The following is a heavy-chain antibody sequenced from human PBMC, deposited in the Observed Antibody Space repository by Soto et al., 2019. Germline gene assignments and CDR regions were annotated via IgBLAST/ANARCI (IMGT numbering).Heavy chain of an antibody. D-gene: IGHD6-13*01. V-gene: IGHV3-15*01. CDR2: IKSKTDGGTT. CDR3: TFSSSWYGYNFYDMDV. Sequence: GSLRLSCAASGFTFNNAWMSWVRQAPGTGLEWVGRIKSKTDGGTTDYAAPVKGRFTISRDDSKNTLFLQMNSLKTEDTAVYYCTFSSSWYGYNFYDMDVWGRGTTVTVSS. CDR1: GFTFNNAW. J-gene: IGHJ6*02.